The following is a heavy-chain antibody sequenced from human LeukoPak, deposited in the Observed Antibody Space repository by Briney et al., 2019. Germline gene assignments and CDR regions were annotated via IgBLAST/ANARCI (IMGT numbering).Heavy chain of an antibody. J-gene: IGHJ6*02. CDR2: IKQDGSEK. CDR3: AKDSDGMDV. D-gene: IGHD3-10*01. Sequence: PGGSLRLSCAASGFTFSSYWMSWVRQAPGKGLEWVANIKQDGSEKYYADSVKGRFTISRDNSKNTLYLQMNSLRAEDTAVYYCAKDSDGMDVWGQGTTVTVSS. V-gene: IGHV3-7*01. CDR1: GFTFSSYW.